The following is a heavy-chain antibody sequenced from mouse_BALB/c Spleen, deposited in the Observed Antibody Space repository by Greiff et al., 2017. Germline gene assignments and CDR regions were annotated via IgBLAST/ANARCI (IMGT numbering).Heavy chain of an antibody. CDR2: ISSGSSTI. D-gene: IGHD2-14*01. CDR1: GFTFSSFG. Sequence: EVQRVESGGGLVQPGGSRKLSCAASGFTFSSFGMHWVRQAPEKGLEWVAYISSGSSTIYYADTVKGRFTISRDKPKNTLFLQMTSLRSEDTAMYYCARGRYDVLAYWGQGTLVTVSA. CDR3: ARGRYDVLAY. V-gene: IGHV5-17*02. J-gene: IGHJ3*01.